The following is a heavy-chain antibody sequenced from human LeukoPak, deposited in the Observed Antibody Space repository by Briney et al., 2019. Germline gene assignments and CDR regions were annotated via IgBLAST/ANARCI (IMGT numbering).Heavy chain of an antibody. D-gene: IGHD3-22*01. J-gene: IGHJ4*02. CDR3: ARSRAMIVVSSDFDY. CDR1: GYTFTSYG. V-gene: IGHV1-69*13. Sequence: SVKVSCKASGYTFTSYGISWVRQAPGQGLEWMGGIIPIFGTANYAQKFQGRVTITADESTSTAYMELSSLRSEDTAVYYCARSRAMIVVSSDFDYWGQGTLVTVSS. CDR2: IIPIFGTA.